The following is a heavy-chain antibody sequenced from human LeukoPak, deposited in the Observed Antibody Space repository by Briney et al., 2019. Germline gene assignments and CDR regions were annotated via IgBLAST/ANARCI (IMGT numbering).Heavy chain of an antibody. J-gene: IGHJ4*02. D-gene: IGHD4/OR15-4a*01. CDR1: GFTFSSYA. V-gene: IGHV3-30*04. Sequence: PGGSLRLSCAASGFTFSSYAIHWVRQAPGQGLEWVAVISYDGTYKYYADSVKGRFTISRDNGKNSLDLQMNSLRADDTAVYYCARDTLGEGEDANYAVYYFDYWGQGTVVTVSS. CDR3: ARDTLGEGEDANYAVYYFDY. CDR2: ISYDGTYK.